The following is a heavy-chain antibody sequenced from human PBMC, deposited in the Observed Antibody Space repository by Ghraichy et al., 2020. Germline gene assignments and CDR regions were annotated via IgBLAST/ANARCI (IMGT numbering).Heavy chain of an antibody. CDR2: TYYRSRWYN. Sequence: SQTLSLTCAISGDSVSSNSATWNWIRQSPSRGLEWLGRTYYRSRWYNDYAVSVKSRITVNPDTYRNQFSLQLNSVTPEDTAVYYCARDQPGPDTTFDYWGQGTLVTVSS. J-gene: IGHJ4*02. D-gene: IGHD1-14*01. CDR3: ARDQPGPDTTFDY. V-gene: IGHV6-1*01. CDR1: GDSVSSNSAT.